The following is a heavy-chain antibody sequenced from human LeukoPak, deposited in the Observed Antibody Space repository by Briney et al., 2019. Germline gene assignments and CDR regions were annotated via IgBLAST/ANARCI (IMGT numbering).Heavy chain of an antibody. D-gene: IGHD5-12*01. CDR2: INTNGRS. CDR1: GGSIRDWQ. J-gene: IGHJ4*02. Sequence: SSETLSLTCAVSGGSIRDWQWSWVRQPPGKGLEWIGHINTNGRSDYNPSLRSRLTFSVDTSRDQISLKLSSVTAADTAMYYCVTSYDYKVAPFALWGRGTLVTVSS. CDR3: VTSYDYKVAPFAL. V-gene: IGHV4-4*09.